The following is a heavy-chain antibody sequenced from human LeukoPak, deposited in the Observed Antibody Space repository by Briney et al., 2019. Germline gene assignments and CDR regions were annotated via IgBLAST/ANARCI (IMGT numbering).Heavy chain of an antibody. CDR1: GFTFSRFS. V-gene: IGHV3-21*06. D-gene: IGHD6-13*01. CDR3: ATRLTADSYEASDL. CDR2: ISSGSHHK. Sequence: GGSLRLSCAGSGFTFSRFSMIWVRQAPGKGLEWVASISSGSHHKYHADSVKGRFTVSRDNDKNSLFLQMNGLRAEDTALYYCATRLTADSYEASDLWGQGTMVTVSS. J-gene: IGHJ3*01.